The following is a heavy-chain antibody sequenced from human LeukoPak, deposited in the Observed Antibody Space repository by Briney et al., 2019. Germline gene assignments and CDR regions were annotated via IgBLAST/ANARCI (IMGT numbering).Heavy chain of an antibody. J-gene: IGHJ4*02. Sequence: SETLSLTCTLSGGSISSSSYYWGWIRQPPGKGLEWIGSIYYSGSTYYNPSLKSRVTISVDTSKNQFSLKLSSVTAADTAVYYCARQPIEEQPPDYWGQGTLVTVSS. D-gene: IGHD6-13*01. CDR3: ARQPIEEQPPDY. CDR2: IYYSGST. V-gene: IGHV4-39*01. CDR1: GGSISSSSYY.